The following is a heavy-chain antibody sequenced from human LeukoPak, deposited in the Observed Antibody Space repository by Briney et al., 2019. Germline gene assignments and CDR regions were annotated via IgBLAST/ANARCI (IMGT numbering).Heavy chain of an antibody. D-gene: IGHD4-11*01. J-gene: IGHJ4*02. V-gene: IGHV3-21*04. Sequence: GGSLRLSCAASGFTFSSYSMNWVRQAPGKGLEWVSSISSSSSYIYYADSVKGRFTISRDNSKNTLYLQMNSLRAEDTAVYYCAKDHSNYGYFDYWGQGTLVTVSS. CDR2: ISSSSSYI. CDR1: GFTFSSYS. CDR3: AKDHSNYGYFDY.